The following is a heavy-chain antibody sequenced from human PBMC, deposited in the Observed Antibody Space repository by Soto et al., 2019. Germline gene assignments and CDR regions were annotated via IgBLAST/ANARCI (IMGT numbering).Heavy chain of an antibody. Sequence: EVQLLESGGGLVQPGGSLRLSCGASGFTFSSSAMSWVRQAPGKGLDWFSAISGSGGDTYYADSVKGRFTLSRDNSKNTLYLQMNSLRADDTAVHYCAKGSTGFRPYYFDYWGQGTLVTVSS. CDR3: AKGSTGFRPYYFDY. D-gene: IGHD3-22*01. V-gene: IGHV3-23*01. CDR1: GFTFSSSA. J-gene: IGHJ4*02. CDR2: ISGSGGDT.